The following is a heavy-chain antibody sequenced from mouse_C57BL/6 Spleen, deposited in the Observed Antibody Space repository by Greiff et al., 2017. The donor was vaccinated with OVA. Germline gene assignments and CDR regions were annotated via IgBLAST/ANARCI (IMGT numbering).Heavy chain of an antibody. CDR3: TREGGGNYPGDYFDY. Sequence: EVQRVESGEGLVKPGGSLKLSCAASGFTFSSYAMSWVRQTPEKRLEWVAYISSGGDYIYYADTVKGRFTISRDNARNTLYLQMSSLKSEDTAMYYCTREGGGNYPGDYFDYWGQGTTLTVSS. CDR2: ISSGGDYI. V-gene: IGHV5-9-1*02. CDR1: GFTFSSYA. J-gene: IGHJ2*01. D-gene: IGHD2-1*01.